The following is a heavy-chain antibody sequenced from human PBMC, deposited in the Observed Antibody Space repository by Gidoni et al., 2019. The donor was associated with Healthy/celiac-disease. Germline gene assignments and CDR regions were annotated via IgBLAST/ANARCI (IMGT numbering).Heavy chain of an antibody. J-gene: IGHJ5*02. Sequence: QVQLQESGPGLVKPSETQAPTGTVSGGSIRNHYCAWVRQSAGKGLELIGRINTRGSNTYNPSLQSRVTMSLATSKSQFSLRLTSVTAADTAVYFCASYPSLYDRSGYSVAWGQGTLVTVSS. CDR3: ASYPSLYDRSGYSVA. CDR1: GGSIRNHY. V-gene: IGHV4-4*07. D-gene: IGHD3-22*01. CDR2: INTRGSN.